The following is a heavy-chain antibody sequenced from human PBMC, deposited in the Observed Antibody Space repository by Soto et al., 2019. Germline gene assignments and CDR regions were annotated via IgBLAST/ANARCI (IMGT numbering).Heavy chain of an antibody. D-gene: IGHD3-10*01. CDR3: ARGRNVVRGVITKYYFDY. Sequence: PSETLSLTCTVSGGSISSSSYYWGWIRQPPGKGLEWIGSIYYSGSTYYNPSLKSRVTISVDTSKNQFSLKLSSVTAADTAVYYWARGRNVVRGVITKYYFDYWGQGTLVTVS. J-gene: IGHJ4*02. CDR2: IYYSGST. V-gene: IGHV4-39*01. CDR1: GGSISSSSYY.